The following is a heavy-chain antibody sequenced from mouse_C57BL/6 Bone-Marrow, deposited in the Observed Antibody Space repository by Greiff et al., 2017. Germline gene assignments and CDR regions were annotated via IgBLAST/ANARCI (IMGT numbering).Heavy chain of an antibody. V-gene: IGHV14-2*01. CDR2: IDPEDGET. CDR1: GFNIKDYD. D-gene: IGHD6-5*01. Sequence: VQLQQSGAELVKPGASVKLSCTASGFNIKDYDMHWVKQRTEQSLEWIGRIDPEDGETKYAAQVKGRATITADTPSNTAYLQLSSLTSEDTAVXYCATAYRCYFDYWGQGTTVTVSS. J-gene: IGHJ2*01. CDR3: ATAYRCYFDY.